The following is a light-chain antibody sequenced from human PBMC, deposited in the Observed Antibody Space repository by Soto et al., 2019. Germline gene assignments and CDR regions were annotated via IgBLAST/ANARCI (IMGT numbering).Light chain of an antibody. CDR2: DVS. Sequence: QSALTQPASVSGSPGQSITISCTGNSSDVGGYNYVSWYQQHPGKAPKLIIYDVSNRPSGVSHRFSGSKSGNTASLTISGLQDEDEADYYCSSYTVSTTLDVFGPGTKVTVL. CDR3: SSYTVSTTLDV. V-gene: IGLV2-14*03. CDR1: SSDVGGYNY. J-gene: IGLJ1*01.